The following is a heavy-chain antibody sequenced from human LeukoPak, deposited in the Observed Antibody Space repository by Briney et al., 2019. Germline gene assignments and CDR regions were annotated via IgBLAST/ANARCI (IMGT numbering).Heavy chain of an antibody. J-gene: IGHJ6*03. D-gene: IGHD1-26*01. Sequence: GESLKISRKGSGYSFTSYWIGWVRQMPGKGLGWMGIIYPGDSDTRYSPSFQGQVTISADKSISTAYLQWSSLKASDTAMYYCARLFQGGIVGATTHFYYMDVWGKGTTVTVSS. CDR1: GYSFTSYW. V-gene: IGHV5-51*01. CDR2: IYPGDSDT. CDR3: ARLFQGGIVGATTHFYYMDV.